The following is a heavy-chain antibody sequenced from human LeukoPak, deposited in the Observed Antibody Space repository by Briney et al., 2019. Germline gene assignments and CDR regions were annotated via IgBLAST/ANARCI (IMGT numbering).Heavy chain of an antibody. CDR3: ARGSIVVVPAAMGEYYYYMDV. CDR2: INPNSGGT. D-gene: IGHD2-2*01. Sequence: ASVKVSCKASGYTFTGYYMHWVRQAPGQGLEWMGWINPNSGGTNYAQKFQGKVTMTRDTSISTAYMELSRLRSDGTAVYYCARGSIVVVPAAMGEYYYYMDVWGKGTTVTVSS. V-gene: IGHV1-2*02. CDR1: GYTFTGYY. J-gene: IGHJ6*03.